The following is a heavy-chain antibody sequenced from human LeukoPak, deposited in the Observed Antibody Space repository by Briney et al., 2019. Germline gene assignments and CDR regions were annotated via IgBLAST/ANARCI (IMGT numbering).Heavy chain of an antibody. CDR3: AKGSCSSTTCLKTD. CDR2: ISYDGIDK. V-gene: IGHV3-30*18. J-gene: IGHJ4*02. Sequence: GGSLRLSCAASGFTFSSYAMHWVRQTPGKGLEWVAVISYDGIDKYYADSVKGRFTISRDNSKNTLYLQMNSLKSEDTAVYYCAKGSCSSTTCLKTDWGQGAPVTVSS. CDR1: GFTFSSYA. D-gene: IGHD2-2*01.